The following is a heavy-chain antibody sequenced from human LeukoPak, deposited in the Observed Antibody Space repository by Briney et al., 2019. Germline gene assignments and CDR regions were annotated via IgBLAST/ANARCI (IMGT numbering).Heavy chain of an antibody. J-gene: IGHJ3*02. D-gene: IGHD4-11*01. CDR3: ARDRDYNIAFDI. Sequence: SETLSLTCTVSGGSISSYYWSWIRQPPGKGLEWIGYIYYSGSTNYNPSLKSRVTISVDTSKNQFSLKLSSVTAADTAVYYCARDRDYNIAFDIWGQGTMVTVSS. V-gene: IGHV4-59*01. CDR1: GGSISSYY. CDR2: IYYSGST.